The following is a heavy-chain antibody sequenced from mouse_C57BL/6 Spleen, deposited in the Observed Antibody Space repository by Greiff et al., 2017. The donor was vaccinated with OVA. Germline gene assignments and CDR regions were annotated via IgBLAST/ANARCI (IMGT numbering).Heavy chain of an antibody. Sequence: DVQLQESGPELVKPGDSVKISCKASGYSFTGYFMNWVMQSHGKSLEWIGRINPYNGDTFYNQKFKGKATLTVDKSSSTAHMELRSLTSEDSAVYYCARTVLPYGGYFDVWGTGTTVTVSS. CDR3: ARTVLPYGGYFDV. CDR1: GYSFTGYF. V-gene: IGHV1-20*01. CDR2: INPYNGDT. D-gene: IGHD6-5*01. J-gene: IGHJ1*03.